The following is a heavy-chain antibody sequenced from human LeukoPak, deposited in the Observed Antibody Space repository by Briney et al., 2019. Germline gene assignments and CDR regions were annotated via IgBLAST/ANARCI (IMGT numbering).Heavy chain of an antibody. V-gene: IGHV4-59*01. CDR2: IYYSGST. CDR3: ARGVKWLRAQYFDY. Sequence: SETLSLXCTVSGGSISSYYWSWIRQPPGKGLEWIGYIYYSGSTNYNPSLKSRVTISVDTSKNQFSLKLSSVTAANTAVYYCARGVKWLRAQYFDYWGQGTLVTVSS. J-gene: IGHJ4*02. CDR1: GGSISSYY. D-gene: IGHD5-12*01.